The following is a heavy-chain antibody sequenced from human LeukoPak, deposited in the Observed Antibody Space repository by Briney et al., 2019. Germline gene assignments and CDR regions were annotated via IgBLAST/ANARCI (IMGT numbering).Heavy chain of an antibody. CDR3: STSCYAGDY. J-gene: IGHJ4*02. V-gene: IGHV4-34*01. D-gene: IGHD2-2*01. Sequence: SETLSLTCAVYGGSFSGYYWSWIRQPPGKGLEWIGEINHSGSTNYNPSLKSRVTISVDTSKNQFSLKLSSVTAADTAVYYCSTSCYAGDYWGQGTLVTVSS. CDR1: GGSFSGYY. CDR2: INHSGST.